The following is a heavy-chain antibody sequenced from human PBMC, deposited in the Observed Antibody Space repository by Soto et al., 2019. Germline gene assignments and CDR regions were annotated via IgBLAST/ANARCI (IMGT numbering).Heavy chain of an antibody. D-gene: IGHD3-22*01. CDR1: RGTFDNYA. V-gene: IGHV1-69*12. J-gene: IGHJ6*02. CDR3: ARTYHYDSLGKTYFYYGMDV. Sequence: QVQMVQSGAEVKQPGSSVKVSCKASRGTFDNYAITWVRQAPGQGLEWMAGIIPMLDSANYAEKFQDRVTITADESTSTVYMEVSSLRSEDTAVYYCARTYHYDSLGKTYFYYGMDVWGQGTTVTVSS. CDR2: IIPMLDSA.